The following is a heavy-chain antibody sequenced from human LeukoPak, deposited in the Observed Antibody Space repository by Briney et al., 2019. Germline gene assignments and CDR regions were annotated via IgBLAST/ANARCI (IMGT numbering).Heavy chain of an antibody. CDR3: AREPKLEPQFYYYYMDV. D-gene: IGHD1-1*01. CDR1: GGSISSSSYY. CDR2: IYYSGST. Sequence: SETLSLTCTVSGGSISSSSYYWGWIRQPPGKGLEWIGSIYYSGSTYYKPSLKSRVTISVDTSKNQFSLKLSSVTAADTAVYYCAREPKLEPQFYYYYMDVWGKGTTVTVSS. J-gene: IGHJ6*03. V-gene: IGHV4-39*07.